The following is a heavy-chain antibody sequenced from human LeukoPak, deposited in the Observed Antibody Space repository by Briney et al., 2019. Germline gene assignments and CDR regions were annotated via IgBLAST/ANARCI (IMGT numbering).Heavy chain of an antibody. D-gene: IGHD3-3*01. V-gene: IGHV1-46*01. Sequence: ASVKVSFKASGYSFTIYYMQWVRQAPGQGLEWMGIINPIGGSTTYAQNFQGRVTITRDTSTSTVYMDLTSLRSEDTAVYYCARGYYDFPFWGQGTLVTVSS. CDR3: ARGYYDFPF. J-gene: IGHJ4*02. CDR2: INPIGGST. CDR1: GYSFTIYY.